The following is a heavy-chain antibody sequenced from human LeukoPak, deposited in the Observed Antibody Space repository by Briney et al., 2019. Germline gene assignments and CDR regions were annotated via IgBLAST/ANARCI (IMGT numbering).Heavy chain of an antibody. V-gene: IGHV4-34*01. D-gene: IGHD3-22*01. CDR2: INHSGST. Sequence: SETLSLTCAVYGGSFSGYYWSWIRQPPGKGLEWIGEINHSGSTNYNPSLKSRVTISVDTSKNQFSLKLSSATAADTAVYYCARGNGYYYNYWGQGTLVTVSS. J-gene: IGHJ4*02. CDR1: GGSFSGYY. CDR3: ARGNGYYYNY.